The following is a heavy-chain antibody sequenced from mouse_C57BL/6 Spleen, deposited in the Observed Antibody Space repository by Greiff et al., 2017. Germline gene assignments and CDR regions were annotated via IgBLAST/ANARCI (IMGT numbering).Heavy chain of an antibody. V-gene: IGHV1-82*01. CDR1: GYAFSSYW. CDR3: ASSRGYGYAYDD. D-gene: IGHD2-2*01. CDR2: IYPGDGDT. Sequence: QVQLQQSGPELVKPGASVKISCKASGYAFSSYWMHWVKQRPGKGLEWIGRIYPGDGDTNYNGKFKGKATVTADKSSSTASMQLSSLTSEDSAVYSCASSRGYGYAYDDRGQGTTLTAAS. J-gene: IGHJ2*01.